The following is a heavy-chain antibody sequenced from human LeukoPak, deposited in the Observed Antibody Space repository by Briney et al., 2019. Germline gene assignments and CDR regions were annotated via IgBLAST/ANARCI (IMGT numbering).Heavy chain of an antibody. CDR2: IYYSGST. CDR1: GGSISSYY. CDR3: ARLYFSRNVFIPARWDY. V-gene: IGHV4-59*12. Sequence: SSETLSLTCTVSGGSISSYYWSWIRQPPGKGPEWIGYIYYSGSTNYKPSLKSRVTISVETSKNQFSLKLRSVTAADTAVYYCARLYFSRNVFIPARWDYWGQGTLVTVSS. J-gene: IGHJ4*02. D-gene: IGHD3-3*01.